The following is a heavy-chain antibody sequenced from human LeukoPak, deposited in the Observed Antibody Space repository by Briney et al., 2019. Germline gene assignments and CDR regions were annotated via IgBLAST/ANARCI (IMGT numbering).Heavy chain of an antibody. V-gene: IGHV4-39*07. Sequence: PSETLSLTCSVSGAPLTRSNYYWGWIRQPPGKGLEWIGNIYYSGAAFHNPSLKSRVAISVDTSKNQFSLKLSSVTAADTAVYYCARGAYYYGSGSYYSVSPYPFDYWGQGTLVTASS. J-gene: IGHJ4*02. CDR3: ARGAYYYGSGSYYSVSPYPFDY. CDR2: IYYSGAA. D-gene: IGHD3-10*01. CDR1: GAPLTRSNYY.